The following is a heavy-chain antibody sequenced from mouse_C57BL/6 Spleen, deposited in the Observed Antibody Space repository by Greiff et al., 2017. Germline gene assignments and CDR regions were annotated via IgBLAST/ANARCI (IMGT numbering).Heavy chain of an antibody. CDR1: GFTFSSSG. J-gene: IGHJ3*01. CDR2: ISSGGSYT. D-gene: IGHD2-3*01. CDR3: ARHEGYYGFAY. V-gene: IGHV5-6*01. Sequence: EVQGVESGGDLVKPGGSLKLSCAASGFTFSSSGMSWVRQTPDKRLEWVATISSGGSYTYYPDSVKGRFTISRDNAKNTLYLQMSSLKSEDTAMYYCARHEGYYGFAYWGQGTLVTVSA.